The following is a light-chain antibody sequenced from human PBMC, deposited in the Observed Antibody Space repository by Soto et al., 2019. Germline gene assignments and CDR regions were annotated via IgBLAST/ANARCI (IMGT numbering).Light chain of an antibody. CDR1: SSDVGSYNF. J-gene: IGLJ1*01. Sequence: QSVLTQPASVSGSPGQSITISCTGTSSDVGSYNFVSWFQQHPGKAPKLMIYEGSERPSGVSNRFSGSKSGNTASLTISGLQAEDEADYYRCSYAGSSTYVFGTGTKVTVL. CDR3: CSYAGSSTYV. CDR2: EGS. V-gene: IGLV2-23*01.